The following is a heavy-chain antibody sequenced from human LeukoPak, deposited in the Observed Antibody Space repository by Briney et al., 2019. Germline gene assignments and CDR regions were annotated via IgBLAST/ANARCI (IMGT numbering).Heavy chain of an antibody. V-gene: IGHV4-59*01. J-gene: IGHJ3*02. CDR1: GGSINSYY. CDR3: ARSSYYYGADALDI. CDR2: IYNSGNT. D-gene: IGHD3-10*01. Sequence: SETLSLTCTVSGGSINSYYWTWIRQPPGKGLEWIGNIYNSGNTNYNPSLKSRVTISVDTSKNQFSLKLNSVTAADTAVYYCARSSYYYGADALDIWGQGTMVTVSS.